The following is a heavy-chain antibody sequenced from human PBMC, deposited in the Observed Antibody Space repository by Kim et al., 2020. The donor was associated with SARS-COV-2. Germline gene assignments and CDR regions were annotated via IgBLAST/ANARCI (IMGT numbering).Heavy chain of an antibody. CDR1: GGSISSSSYY. V-gene: IGHV4-39*01. J-gene: IGHJ4*02. CDR2: IYYSGST. CDR3: ARHCRRWLQLKPYYFDY. Sequence: SETLSLTCTVSGGSISSSSYYWGWIRQPPGKGLEWIGSIYYSGSTYYNPSLKSRVTISVDTSKNQFSLKLSSVTAADTAVYYCARHCRRWLQLKPYYFDYWGQGTLVTVSS. D-gene: IGHD5-12*01.